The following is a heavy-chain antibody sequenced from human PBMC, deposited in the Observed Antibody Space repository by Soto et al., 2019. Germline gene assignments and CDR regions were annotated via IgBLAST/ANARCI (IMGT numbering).Heavy chain of an antibody. CDR1: GFNFIGYA. CDR3: AKALDGIDDYFYAMGV. CDR2: ISGSGGST. V-gene: IGHV3-23*01. D-gene: IGHD1-1*01. Sequence: GGSLLLSCEASGFNFIGYAVSWVRQAPGKGLEWVSAISGSGGSTYYADSVKGRFTISRDNSKNTLYLQMNSLRAEDTAVYYCAKALDGIDDYFYAMGVWGQGTTVTVSS. J-gene: IGHJ6*02.